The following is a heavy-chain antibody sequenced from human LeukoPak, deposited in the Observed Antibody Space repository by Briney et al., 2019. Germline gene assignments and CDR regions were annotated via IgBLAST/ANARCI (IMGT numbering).Heavy chain of an antibody. CDR1: GGTFSSYA. CDR3: ARRSPGIAAAGTWYYYMDV. J-gene: IGHJ6*03. Sequence: SVKVSCKASGGTFSSYAISWVRQAPGQGLEWMGGIIPIFGTANYAQKLQGRVTITADESTSTAYMELSSLRSEDTAVYYCARRSPGIAAAGTWYYYMDVWGKGTTVTVSS. D-gene: IGHD6-13*01. V-gene: IGHV1-69*13. CDR2: IIPIFGTA.